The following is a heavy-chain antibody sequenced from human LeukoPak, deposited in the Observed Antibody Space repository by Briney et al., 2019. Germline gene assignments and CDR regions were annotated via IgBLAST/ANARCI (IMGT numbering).Heavy chain of an antibody. J-gene: IGHJ6*03. Sequence: GSLGLSCAASGFTFSSYWMSWVRQAPGKGLEWVANIKKDGSEKYYVDSVKGRFTISRDNAKNSLYLQMNSLRAEDTAVYYCARVGDFWSGYSHYYMDVWGKGTTVTVSS. V-gene: IGHV3-7*01. CDR3: ARVGDFWSGYSHYYMDV. CDR1: GFTFSSYW. D-gene: IGHD3-3*01. CDR2: IKKDGSEK.